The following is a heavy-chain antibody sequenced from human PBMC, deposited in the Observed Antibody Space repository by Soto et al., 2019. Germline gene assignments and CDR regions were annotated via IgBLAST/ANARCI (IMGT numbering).Heavy chain of an antibody. CDR3: AREIDFWSGHTNWFDP. J-gene: IGHJ5*02. V-gene: IGHV1-18*01. D-gene: IGHD3-3*01. CDR1: GYTFTSYG. CDR2: ISAYNGNT. Sequence: QVQLVQSGAEVKKPGASVKVSCKASGYTFTSYGISWVRQAPGQGLEWMGWISAYNGNTNYAQKLQGRVTMTTDTSTSTAYMERRSLRSDDTAVYSCAREIDFWSGHTNWFDPWGQGTLVTVSS.